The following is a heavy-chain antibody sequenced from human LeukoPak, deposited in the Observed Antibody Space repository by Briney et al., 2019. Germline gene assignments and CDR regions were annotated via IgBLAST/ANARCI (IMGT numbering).Heavy chain of an antibody. CDR3: ARDRYFGWFDP. Sequence: GGSLRLSCAASGFTFSSYWMSWVRQAPGKGLEWVANIKQDGSEKYYVDSVKGRFTISRDNAKNSLYLQMNSLRAEDTAMYYCARDRYFGWFDPWGQGTLVTVSS. CDR2: IKQDGSEK. CDR1: GFTFSSYW. V-gene: IGHV3-7*01. D-gene: IGHD1-1*01. J-gene: IGHJ5*02.